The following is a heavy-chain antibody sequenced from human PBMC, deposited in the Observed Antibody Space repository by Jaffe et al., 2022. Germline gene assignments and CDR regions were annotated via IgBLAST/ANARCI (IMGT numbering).Heavy chain of an antibody. CDR1: GFTFSSYS. CDR2: ISSSSSYI. V-gene: IGHV3-21*01. Sequence: EVQLVESGGGLVKPGGSLRLSCAASGFTFSSYSMNWVRQAPGKGLEWVSSISSSSSYIYYADSVKGRFTISRDNAKNSLYLQMNSLRAEDTAVYYCARDWHVLRFLEWYKPGYFDYWGQGTLVTVSS. J-gene: IGHJ4*02. CDR3: ARDWHVLRFLEWYKPGYFDY. D-gene: IGHD3-3*01.